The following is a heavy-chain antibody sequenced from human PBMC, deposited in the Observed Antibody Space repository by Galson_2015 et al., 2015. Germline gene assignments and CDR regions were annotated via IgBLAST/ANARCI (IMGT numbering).Heavy chain of an antibody. CDR1: GFTFTSYD. V-gene: IGHV3-23*01. Sequence: SLRLSCAASGFTFTSYDLNWVRQAPGKGLEWVSTIRSSGVSTYYADSVKGRFTISRDSSKNTLYLLMNNLRAEDTAMYYCAKRNVIAVAGTPDFDFWGQGTLVTVSS. J-gene: IGHJ4*02. D-gene: IGHD6-19*01. CDR3: AKRNVIAVAGTPDFDF. CDR2: IRSSGVST.